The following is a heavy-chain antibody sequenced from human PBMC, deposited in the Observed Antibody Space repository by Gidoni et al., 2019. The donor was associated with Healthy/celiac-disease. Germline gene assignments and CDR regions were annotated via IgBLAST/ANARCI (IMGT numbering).Heavy chain of an antibody. J-gene: IGHJ3*02. CDR2: IYYSGST. V-gene: IGHV4-59*01. CDR3: ARISASIVVVPAARRSYAFDI. D-gene: IGHD2-2*01. Sequence: QVQLQESGPGLVKPSETLSLTCTVSGASISSYYWSWIRQPPGKGLEWIGYIYYSGSTNYNPSLKSRVTISVDTSKNQFSLKLSSVTAADTAVYYCARISASIVVVPAARRSYAFDIWGQGTMVTVSS. CDR1: GASISSYY.